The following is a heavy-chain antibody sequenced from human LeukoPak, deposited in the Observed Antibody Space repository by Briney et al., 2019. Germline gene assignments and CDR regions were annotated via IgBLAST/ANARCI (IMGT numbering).Heavy chain of an antibody. Sequence: SETLSLTCTVSGGSISGYYWTWIRQPPGKGLEWIGYMYYNGNTNYNPSLKSRVTISVDPPKNQFSLKLSSVTAADTAVYYCARDGANIVVDFWGQGTLVTVSS. J-gene: IGHJ4*02. V-gene: IGHV4-59*12. D-gene: IGHD2-15*01. CDR1: GGSISGYY. CDR2: MYYNGNT. CDR3: ARDGANIVVDF.